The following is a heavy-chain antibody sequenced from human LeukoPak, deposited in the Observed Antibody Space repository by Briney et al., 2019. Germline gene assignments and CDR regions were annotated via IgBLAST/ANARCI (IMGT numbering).Heavy chain of an antibody. J-gene: IGHJ4*02. Sequence: SETLSLTCTVAGYSISGYYWSWIRQPPGKGLEWIGYIYYSGSTYYNPSLKSRVTISLDTSKNQFSLKLSSVTAADTAVYYCVRWEAGTTLDYWGQGSLVTVSS. CDR3: VRWEAGTTLDY. V-gene: IGHV4-59*12. CDR2: IYYSGST. D-gene: IGHD1-1*01. CDR1: GYSISGYY.